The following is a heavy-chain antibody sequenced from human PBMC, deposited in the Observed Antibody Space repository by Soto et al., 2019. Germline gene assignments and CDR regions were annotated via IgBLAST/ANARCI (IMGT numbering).Heavy chain of an antibody. CDR1: GFSFGVYA. J-gene: IGHJ4*02. V-gene: IGHV3-23*01. Sequence: EVQLLESGGGLIQPGRSLRLSCAASGFSFGVYAMSWVRQAPGKGLEWVATISGGIGSTYYADAVKGRFTISRDISRSTLDLQMNSLRVEDTALYYCAKLRGRGIFEYWCQGTMVTISS. CDR2: ISGGIGST. CDR3: AKLRGRGIFEY. D-gene: IGHD1-26*01.